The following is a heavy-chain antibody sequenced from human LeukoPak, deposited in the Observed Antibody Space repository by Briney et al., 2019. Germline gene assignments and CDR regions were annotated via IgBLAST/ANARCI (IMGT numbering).Heavy chain of an antibody. V-gene: IGHV4-39*01. Sequence: SETLSLTGTVSGASISSTTYYWGWIRQPPRKGLEWIASIYYSGSTNYNPSLKSRVTMSVDTSKNQFSLKLSSVTAADTAVYYCARTRYYYNSRSYGAPYYFDYWGQGTLVTVSS. CDR2: IYYSGST. J-gene: IGHJ4*02. D-gene: IGHD3-10*01. CDR1: GASISSTTYY. CDR3: ARTRYYYNSRSYGAPYYFDY.